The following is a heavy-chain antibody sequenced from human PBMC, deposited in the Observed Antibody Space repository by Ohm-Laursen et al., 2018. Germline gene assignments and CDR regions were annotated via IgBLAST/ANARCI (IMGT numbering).Heavy chain of an antibody. D-gene: IGHD5-12*01. J-gene: IGHJ4*02. CDR1: GGSISSYY. CDR3: ARGYSGHDYYFDY. CDR2: IYYRGST. Sequence: SQTLSLTCTVSGGSISSYYWSWIRQPPGKGLEWIGYIYYRGSTNYNPSLKSRVSFSIDTSKNRFSLQLNSVTAADTAIYYCARGYSGHDYYFDYWGQGALVTVSS. V-gene: IGHV4-59*01.